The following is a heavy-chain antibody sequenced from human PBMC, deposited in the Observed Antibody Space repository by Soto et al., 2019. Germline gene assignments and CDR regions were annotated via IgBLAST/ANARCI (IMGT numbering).Heavy chain of an antibody. V-gene: IGHV1-69*14. CDR3: ESGNHSCRQWWYFDL. CDR2: IIPILGTA. D-gene: IGHD1-26*01. CDR1: GGTFSSYT. Sequence: QVQLVQSGAEVKKPGSSVTVSCKASGGTFSSYTISWVRQAPGQGLEWMGGIIPILGTANYAQKCQGRVIITVDIAMXNAYMELSSLRSEDTAVYYCESGNHSCRQWWYFDLWGRGTLVTVSS. J-gene: IGHJ2*01.